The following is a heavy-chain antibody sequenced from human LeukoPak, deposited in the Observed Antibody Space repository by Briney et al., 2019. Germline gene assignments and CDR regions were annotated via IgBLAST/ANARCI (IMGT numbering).Heavy chain of an antibody. CDR2: IHPSDTST. CDR1: GYTFTNDY. CDR3: ARDSCSTTSCYLDY. Sequence: ASVKVSCKTSGYTFTNDYLHWVRQAPGQGLEWMGIIHPSDTSTFYAQKFQGRVTLTRDTSTSTVYMELSSLRSEDTAVYYCARDSCSTTSCYLDYWGQGTLVTVSS. D-gene: IGHD2-2*01. J-gene: IGHJ4*02. V-gene: IGHV1-46*01.